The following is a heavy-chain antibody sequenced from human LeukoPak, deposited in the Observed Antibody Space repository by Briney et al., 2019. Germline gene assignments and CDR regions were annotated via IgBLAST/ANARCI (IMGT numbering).Heavy chain of an antibody. CDR1: GFTFSSYA. D-gene: IGHD1-26*01. Sequence: GRSLRLSCAASGFTFSSYAMHWVRQAPGKGLEWVAVISYDGSNKYYADSVKGRFTISRDNSKNTLYLQMNSLRAEDTAVYYCARDESIVGASAIYYFDYWGQGTLVTVSS. V-gene: IGHV3-30*04. CDR2: ISYDGSNK. J-gene: IGHJ4*02. CDR3: ARDESIVGASAIYYFDY.